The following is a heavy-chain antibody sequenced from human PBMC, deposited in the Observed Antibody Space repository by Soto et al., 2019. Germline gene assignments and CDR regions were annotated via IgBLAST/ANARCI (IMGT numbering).Heavy chain of an antibody. V-gene: IGHV1-18*01. CDR1: GYTFTTYG. J-gene: IGHJ4*02. CDR3: ATAPVDTQVHHDFDY. D-gene: IGHD5-18*01. CDR2: ISTYNHDT. Sequence: QVQVVQSGVEVKKPGASVKVSCKASGYTFTTYGINWARQAPGQGLEWMGWISTYNHDTKFAQKFQGRVTMTADTSTTTADMELRSLRSDDTAVYYCATAPVDTQVHHDFDYWGQGTLVTVSS.